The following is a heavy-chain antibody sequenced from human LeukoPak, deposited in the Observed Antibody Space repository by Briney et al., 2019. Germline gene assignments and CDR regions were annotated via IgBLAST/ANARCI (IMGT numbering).Heavy chain of an antibody. CDR1: GFTFDDYA. Sequence: GGSLRLSCAASGFTFDDYAMHWVRQAPGKGLEWVSGISWNSGSIGYADSVKGRFTISRDNAKNSLYLQMNSLRAEDTALYYYAKAVGRTYSSSWYEGKFFDYWGQGTLVTVSS. V-gene: IGHV3-9*01. CDR3: AKAVGRTYSSSWYEGKFFDY. D-gene: IGHD6-13*01. J-gene: IGHJ4*02. CDR2: ISWNSGSI.